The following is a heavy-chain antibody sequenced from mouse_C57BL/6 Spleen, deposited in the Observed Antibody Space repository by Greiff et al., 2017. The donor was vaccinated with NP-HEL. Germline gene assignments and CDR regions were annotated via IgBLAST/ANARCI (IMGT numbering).Heavy chain of an antibody. Sequence: QVQLQQPGAELVRPGSSVKLSCKASGYTFTSYWMDWVKQRPGQGLEWIGNIYPSDSENHSNQKFKDKATLTVDKSSSTAYMQLSSLTSEDSAVYYCAYGSSYWYFDGWGTGTTVTVSS. CDR2: IYPSDSEN. J-gene: IGHJ1*03. CDR1: GYTFTSYW. V-gene: IGHV1-61*01. CDR3: AYGSSYWYFDG. D-gene: IGHD1-1*01.